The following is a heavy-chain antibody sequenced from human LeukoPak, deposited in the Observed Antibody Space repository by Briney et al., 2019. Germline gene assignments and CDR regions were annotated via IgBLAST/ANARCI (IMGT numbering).Heavy chain of an antibody. J-gene: IGHJ4*02. CDR1: GYTFTGYY. Sequence: ASVKDSCKASGYTFTGYYMHWVRQAPGQGLEWMGWINPNSGGTNYAQKFQGRVTMTRDTSISTAYMELSRLRSDDTAVYYCAAHSSSWLKAFDYWGQGTLVTVSS. D-gene: IGHD6-13*01. V-gene: IGHV1-2*02. CDR2: INPNSGGT. CDR3: AAHSSSWLKAFDY.